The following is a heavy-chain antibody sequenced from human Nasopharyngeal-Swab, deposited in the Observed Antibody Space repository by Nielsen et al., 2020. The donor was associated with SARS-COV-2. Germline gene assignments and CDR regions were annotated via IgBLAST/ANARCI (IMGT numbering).Heavy chain of an antibody. CDR1: GFTFSSYW. D-gene: IGHD4-17*01. CDR3: ANLNDYGDYGGLGI. CDR2: INSDGIST. Sequence: GESLKISCAASGFTFSSYWMHWVRQAPGKGLVWVSRINSDGISTTYADSVKGRFTISRDNAKNTLYLQMNSLRAEDTAVYYCANLNDYGDYGGLGIWGQGTMVTVSS. V-gene: IGHV3-74*01. J-gene: IGHJ3*02.